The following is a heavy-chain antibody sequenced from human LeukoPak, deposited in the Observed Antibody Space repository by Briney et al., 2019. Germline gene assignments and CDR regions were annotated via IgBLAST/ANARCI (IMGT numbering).Heavy chain of an antibody. CDR3: ARSDYGIDY. CDR2: IYYSGST. Sequence: PSETLSLTCTVSGGSISSSSYYWGWIRQPPGKGLEWIGSIYYSGSTNYNPSLKSRVTISVDKSKNQFSLKLSSVTAADTAVYYCARSDYGIDYWGQGTLVTVSS. J-gene: IGHJ4*02. V-gene: IGHV4-39*07. CDR1: GGSISSSSYY. D-gene: IGHD4-17*01.